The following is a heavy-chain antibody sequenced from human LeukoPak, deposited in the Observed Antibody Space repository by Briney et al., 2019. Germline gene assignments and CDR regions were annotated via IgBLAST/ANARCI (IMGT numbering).Heavy chain of an antibody. CDR1: GFTFSAYS. Sequence: GGSLRLSCATSGFTFSAYSLSWVRQAPGKGLEWVSFIYSGGNTHYSDSVKGRFTISRDNSKNTLYLQMNSLRAEDTAVYYCARRAGEYSHPYDYWGQGTLVTVSS. CDR3: ARRAGEYSHPYDY. J-gene: IGHJ4*02. D-gene: IGHD4-17*01. V-gene: IGHV3-53*01. CDR2: IYSGGNT.